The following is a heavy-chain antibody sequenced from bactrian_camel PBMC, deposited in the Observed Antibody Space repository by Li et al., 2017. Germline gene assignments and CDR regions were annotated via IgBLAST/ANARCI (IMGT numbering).Heavy chain of an antibody. Sequence: EVQLVESGGGTVQAGGSLRLSCTASGFTLERDDVRWFRQAPGKECELVSSIESDGTTVYSDSAKGRFAISRDSNKKTVFLQMNSLKPEDTAMYYCAARGPYCYTKLSVADFTYWGQGTQVTVS. V-gene: IGHV3S10*01. CDR2: IESDGTT. D-gene: IGHD2*01. J-gene: IGHJ6*01. CDR1: GFTLERDD. CDR3: AARGPYCYTKLSVADFTY.